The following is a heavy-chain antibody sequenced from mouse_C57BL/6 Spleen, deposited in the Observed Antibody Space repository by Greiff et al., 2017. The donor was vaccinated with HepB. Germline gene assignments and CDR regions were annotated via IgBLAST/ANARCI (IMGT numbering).Heavy chain of an antibody. CDR2: IYPGSGNT. Sequence: LVESGPELVKPGASVKISCKASGYSFTSYYIHWVKQRPGQGLEWIGWIYPGSGNTKYNEKFKGKATLTADTSSSTAYMQLSSLTSEDSAVYYCARRDGYYEGAMDYWGQGTSVTVSS. CDR3: ARRDGYYEGAMDY. D-gene: IGHD2-3*01. CDR1: GYSFTSYY. V-gene: IGHV1-66*01. J-gene: IGHJ4*01.